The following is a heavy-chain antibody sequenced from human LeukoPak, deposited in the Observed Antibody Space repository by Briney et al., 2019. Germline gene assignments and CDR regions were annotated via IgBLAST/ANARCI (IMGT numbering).Heavy chain of an antibody. V-gene: IGHV4-34*01. CDR3: ARGYSSGWYRHAFDI. CDR2: INQSGST. CDR1: SGSFSGYY. D-gene: IGHD6-19*01. J-gene: IGHJ3*02. Sequence: PSETLSLTCAVYSGSFSGYYWSWIRQPPGKGLEGIGEINQSGSTNYNPSLKSRVTISEDTSKIQLSLKLNSVTAADTAVYYYARGYSSGWYRHAFDIWGQGTMVTVSS.